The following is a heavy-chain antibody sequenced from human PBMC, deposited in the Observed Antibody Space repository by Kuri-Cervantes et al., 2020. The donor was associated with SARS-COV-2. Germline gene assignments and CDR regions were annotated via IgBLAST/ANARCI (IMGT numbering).Heavy chain of an antibody. V-gene: IGHV1-2*02. J-gene: IGHJ4*02. CDR1: GYTFTAYY. Sequence: ASVKVSSKNSGYTFTAYYMHGVRQATGQGIEGMGWINPNSGGTNYAQKFQGRVTITRDTSISTVYMELSSLRSDDTAVYYCARVGIYDYSNYRPFDYWGQGTLVTVSS. D-gene: IGHD4-11*01. CDR3: ARVGIYDYSNYRPFDY. CDR2: INPNSGGT.